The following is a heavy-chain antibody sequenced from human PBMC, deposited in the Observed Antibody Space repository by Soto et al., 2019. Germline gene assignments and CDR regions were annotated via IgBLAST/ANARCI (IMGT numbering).Heavy chain of an antibody. CDR3: ARVGCSGGSCYAVDS. D-gene: IGHD2-15*01. V-gene: IGHV1-46*01. Sequence: ASVKLSCKASGYSFTSYYIHWVRQAPGQGLEWMGIINPSSSTTYAQKFQGRVTMTRDTSTSTVYMELSSLRSEDTAVYYCARVGCSGGSCYAVDSWGQGTLVTVSS. CDR2: INPSSST. J-gene: IGHJ4*02. CDR1: GYSFTSYY.